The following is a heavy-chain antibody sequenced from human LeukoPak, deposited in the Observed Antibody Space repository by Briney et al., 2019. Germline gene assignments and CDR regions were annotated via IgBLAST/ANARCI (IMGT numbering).Heavy chain of an antibody. CDR3: ARGRKILLWFGEPRYMDV. D-gene: IGHD3-10*01. V-gene: IGHV4-39*07. CDR2: IHYSGST. Sequence: SETLSLTCTVSGGSITSSTYYWGCIRQPPGKGLEWIASIHYSGSTNYNPSLKSRVTISVDTSKNQFSLKLSSVTAADTAVYYCARGRKILLWFGEPRYMDVWGKGTTVTVSS. CDR1: GGSITSSTYY. J-gene: IGHJ6*03.